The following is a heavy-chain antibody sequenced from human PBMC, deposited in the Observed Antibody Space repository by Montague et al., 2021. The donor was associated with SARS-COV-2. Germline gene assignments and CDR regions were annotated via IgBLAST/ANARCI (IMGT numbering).Heavy chain of an antibody. V-gene: IGHV3-21*01. D-gene: IGHD2-15*01. Sequence: SLRLSCAASGFTFRSYTMNWVRQSPGMGLEWVPFISSSSSSIYYADSLKGRFTISRDNAKNLLYLQMNSLRVEDTAVYYCVRGGDCSGGKCNGGARDWGQGTLVTVSS. J-gene: IGHJ4*02. CDR1: GFTFRSYT. CDR2: ISSSSSSI. CDR3: VRGGDCSGGKCNGGARD.